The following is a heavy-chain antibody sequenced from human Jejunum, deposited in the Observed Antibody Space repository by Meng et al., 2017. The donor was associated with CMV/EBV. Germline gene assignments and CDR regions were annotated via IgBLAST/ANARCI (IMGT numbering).Heavy chain of an antibody. CDR1: FTFSRYA. D-gene: IGHD2-2*01. V-gene: IGHV3-23*01. Sequence: FTFSRYAMSWVRQAPGKGLEWFSAIRGSGGSTYYADSVKGRFTISRDNSKNTLYLQMNSLRAEDTAVYYCAKYDIVVVPASRPDYWGQGTLVTVSS. CDR2: IRGSGGST. CDR3: AKYDIVVVPASRPDY. J-gene: IGHJ4*02.